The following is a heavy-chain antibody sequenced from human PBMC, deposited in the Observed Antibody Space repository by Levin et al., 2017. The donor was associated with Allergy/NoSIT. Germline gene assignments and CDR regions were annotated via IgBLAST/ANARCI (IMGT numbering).Heavy chain of an antibody. CDR2: VTSGNYI. CDR1: GFTFSSYN. D-gene: IGHD6-6*01. V-gene: IGHV3-21*01. Sequence: AGGSLRLSCAASGFTFSSYNMNWVRQAPGKGLEWVSTVTSGNYIYYAGSVKGRFTISRDNAKNSLYPQMNSLRAEDTAVYYCARALYDSSSSYYYGMDVWGQGTTVTVSS. CDR3: ARALYDSSSSYYYGMDV. J-gene: IGHJ6*02.